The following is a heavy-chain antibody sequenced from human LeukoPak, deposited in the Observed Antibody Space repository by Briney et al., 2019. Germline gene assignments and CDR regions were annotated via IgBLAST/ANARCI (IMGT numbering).Heavy chain of an antibody. Sequence: GGSLRLSCAASGFTFSGQWMSWVRQAPGKGLEWVANIKEDGSATSYVDSVKGRFTISRDNAKSSLYLQMNSLRVDDTAVHYCAMATRWGQGTLVTVSS. J-gene: IGHJ4*02. CDR1: GFTFSGQW. CDR2: IKEDGSAT. V-gene: IGHV3-7*04. CDR3: AMATR.